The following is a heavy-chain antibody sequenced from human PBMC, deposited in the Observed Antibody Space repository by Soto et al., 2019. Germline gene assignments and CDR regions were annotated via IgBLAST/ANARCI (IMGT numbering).Heavy chain of an antibody. D-gene: IGHD3-9*01. CDR2: IWYDGSNK. CDR1: GFIFTNYG. V-gene: IGHV3-33*08. Sequence: QVQLVESGGGVVQSGRSLRLSCLASGFIFTNYGMHWVRQAPGKGLEWVAVIWYDGSNKYYADSVKGRFTISRDDSKNTLYLQMNSLRAEDMAVYYCARVGLRIFDWLDYWGQGALVTVSS. J-gene: IGHJ4*02. CDR3: ARVGLRIFDWLDY.